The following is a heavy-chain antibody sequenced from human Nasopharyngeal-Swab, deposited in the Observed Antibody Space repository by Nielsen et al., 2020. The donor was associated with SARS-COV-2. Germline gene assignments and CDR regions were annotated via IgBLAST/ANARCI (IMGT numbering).Heavy chain of an antibody. CDR2: INTSGST. Sequence: LRLSCTVSGGSISSGSYYWSWIRQPAGKGLEWIGRINTSGSTNYNPSLKSRVTISVDTSKNQFSLKLSSLTAADTAVYYCARAPVSIHAFDIWGQGTMVTVSS. CDR3: ARAPVSIHAFDI. D-gene: IGHD3-3*01. J-gene: IGHJ3*02. CDR1: GGSISSGSYY. V-gene: IGHV4-61*02.